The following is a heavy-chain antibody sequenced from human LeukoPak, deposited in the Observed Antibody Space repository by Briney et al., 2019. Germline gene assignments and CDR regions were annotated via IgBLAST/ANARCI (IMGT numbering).Heavy chain of an antibody. CDR2: SIPMFETE. D-gene: IGHD6-19*01. J-gene: IGHJ1*01. CDR3: ASGSSGWTSTEYYHY. CDR1: GGTFSDYA. V-gene: IGHV1-69*06. Sequence: SVKVSCKASGGTFSDYAISWVRQAPGQGLEWMGGSIPMFETEKYAQKFQGRVTMTADKSTSTAYMELSSLRSEDTAVYYCASGSSGWTSTEYYHYWGQGTLVTVSS.